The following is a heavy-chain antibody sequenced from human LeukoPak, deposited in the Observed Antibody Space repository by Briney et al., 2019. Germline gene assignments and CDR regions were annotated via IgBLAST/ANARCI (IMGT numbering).Heavy chain of an antibody. D-gene: IGHD3-3*01. J-gene: IGHJ6*02. CDR1: GYSFTSYW. CDR3: ARGYYDFWSGYYGMDV. Sequence: GESLKISCKGSGYSFTSYWIGWVRQMPGKGLEWMGIIYPGDSDTRYSPSFQGQVTISADKSISTAYLQWSSLKASDTAMYYCARGYYDFWSGYYGMDVWGQGTAVTVSS. V-gene: IGHV5-51*01. CDR2: IYPGDSDT.